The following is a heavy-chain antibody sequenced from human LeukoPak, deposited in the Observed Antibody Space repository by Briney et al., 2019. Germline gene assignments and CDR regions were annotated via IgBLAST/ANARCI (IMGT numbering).Heavy chain of an antibody. Sequence: SETLSLTCTVSGASISSYYWSWIRQPPGKGLEWIGYIYYSGSTNYNPSLKSRVTISVDTSKNQFSLRLSSVTAADTAVYYCARVYDSSGYSDYWGQGTLVTVSS. CDR3: ARVYDSSGYSDY. J-gene: IGHJ4*02. CDR2: IYYSGST. V-gene: IGHV4-59*01. CDR1: GASISSYY. D-gene: IGHD3-22*01.